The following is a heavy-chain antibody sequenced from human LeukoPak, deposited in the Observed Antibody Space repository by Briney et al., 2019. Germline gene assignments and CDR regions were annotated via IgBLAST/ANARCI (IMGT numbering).Heavy chain of an antibody. CDR2: ISSSSSYI. CDR3: ARDFIGYYYGMDV. V-gene: IGHV3-21*01. J-gene: IGHJ6*02. CDR1: GFTFSSYS. Sequence: PGGSLRLSCAASGFTFSSYSMNWVRQAPGKGLEWVSSISSSSSYIYYADSVKGRFTISRDNAKNSLYLQMNSLRAEDTAVYYCARDFIGYYYGMDVWGQGTTVTVSS.